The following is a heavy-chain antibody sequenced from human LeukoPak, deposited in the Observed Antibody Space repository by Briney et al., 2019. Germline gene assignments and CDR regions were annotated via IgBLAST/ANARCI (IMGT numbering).Heavy chain of an antibody. J-gene: IGHJ5*02. D-gene: IGHD3-3*01. CDR1: GGSISSYY. Sequence: SETLSLSCTVSGGSISSYYWSWIRQPPGKGLEWIGYIHYSGSTNYNPSLKSRVTISVDTSKNQFSLKLSSVTAADTAVYYCARGVYYDFWSAPGGFDPWGQGTLVTVSS. CDR2: IHYSGST. CDR3: ARGVYYDFWSAPGGFDP. V-gene: IGHV4-59*01.